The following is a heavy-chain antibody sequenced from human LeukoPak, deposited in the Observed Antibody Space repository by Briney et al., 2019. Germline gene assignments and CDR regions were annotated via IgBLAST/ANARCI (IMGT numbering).Heavy chain of an antibody. J-gene: IGHJ6*03. D-gene: IGHD3-10*01. Sequence: GGSLRLSCAASGFTFSSYEMNWVRQAPGKGLEWVSYISSSGSTIYYADSVKGRFTISRDNAKNSLYLQMNSLRAEDTAVYYCAKGGEAMVRGVIMTYYYYYMDVWGKGTTVTISS. CDR2: ISSSGSTI. CDR3: AKGGEAMVRGVIMTYYYYYMDV. V-gene: IGHV3-48*03. CDR1: GFTFSSYE.